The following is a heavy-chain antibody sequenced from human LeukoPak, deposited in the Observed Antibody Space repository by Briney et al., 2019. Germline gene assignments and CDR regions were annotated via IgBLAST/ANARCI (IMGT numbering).Heavy chain of an antibody. J-gene: IGHJ4*02. D-gene: IGHD4-17*01. Sequence: SETLSPTCTVSGGSISSYYWSWIRQPPGKGLEWIGYIYYSGSTNYNPSFKSRVTISVDTSKNQFSLKLSSVTAADTAVYYCARGDPFGEGFDYWGQGTLVTVS. CDR2: IYYSGST. CDR3: ARGDPFGEGFDY. CDR1: GGSISSYY. V-gene: IGHV4-59*01.